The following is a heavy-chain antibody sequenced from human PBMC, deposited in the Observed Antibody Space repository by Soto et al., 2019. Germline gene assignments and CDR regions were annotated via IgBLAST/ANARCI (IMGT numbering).Heavy chain of an antibody. Sequence: LQRSGPGLVKPSQTRSLTSTVSVDSATRDSYRWSWIRQHPGKGREWIGYIYYSGGPYYNPSLKSRATISVDTSKNQFSLRLTSVSGADSAVYYCARVRENYFDYWGQGILVTVSS. CDR2: IYYSGGP. V-gene: IGHV4-31*03. CDR1: VDSATRDSYR. CDR3: ARVRENYFDY. J-gene: IGHJ4*02.